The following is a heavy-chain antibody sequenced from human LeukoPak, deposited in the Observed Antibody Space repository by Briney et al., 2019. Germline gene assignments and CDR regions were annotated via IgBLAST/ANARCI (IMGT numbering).Heavy chain of an antibody. Sequence: ASVKVSCKAFGYTFTSNYMHWVRQAPGQGPEWMGVISPSGGSTTYAQKFQGRVTLTRDMSTSTDYLELSSLRAEDTAVYYCARDGYNSHFDYWGQGTLVTVSS. J-gene: IGHJ4*02. V-gene: IGHV1-46*01. D-gene: IGHD5-24*01. CDR2: ISPSGGST. CDR3: ARDGYNSHFDY. CDR1: GYTFTSNY.